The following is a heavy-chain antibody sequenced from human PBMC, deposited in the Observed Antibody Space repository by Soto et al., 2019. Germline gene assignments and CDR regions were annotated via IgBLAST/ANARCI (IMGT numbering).Heavy chain of an antibody. CDR2: MNPNSGNT. CDR3: ARGVTYYDFWSGPPGFDP. CDR1: GYTFTSYD. J-gene: IGHJ5*02. D-gene: IGHD3-3*01. V-gene: IGHV1-8*01. Sequence: ASVKVSCKASGYTFTSYDINWVRQATGQGLEWMGWMNPNSGNTGYAQKFQGRVTMTRNTSISTAYMELSSLRSEDTAVYYCARGVTYYDFWSGPPGFDPWGQGTLVTVSS.